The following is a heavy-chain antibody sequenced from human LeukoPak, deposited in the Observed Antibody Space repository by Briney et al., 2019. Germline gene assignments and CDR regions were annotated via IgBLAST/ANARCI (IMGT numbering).Heavy chain of an antibody. J-gene: IGHJ4*02. CDR1: GYTLTSYG. V-gene: IGHV1-18*01. D-gene: IGHD3-16*02. CDR3: ARKSYVWGSYRPDDALDI. Sequence: GASVKVSCKASGYTLTSYGISWVRQAPGQGLEWMGIINPSGGSTSYAQKLQGRVTMTTDTSTSTAYMELRSLRSDDTAIYYCARKSYVWGSYRPDDALDIWGQGTLVTVSS. CDR2: INPSGGST.